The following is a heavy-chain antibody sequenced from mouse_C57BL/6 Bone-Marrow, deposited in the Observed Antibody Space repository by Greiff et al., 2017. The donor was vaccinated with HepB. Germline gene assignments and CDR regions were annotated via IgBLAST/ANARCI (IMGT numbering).Heavy chain of an antibody. D-gene: IGHD1-1*01. V-gene: IGHV1-76*01. Sequence: QVQLKESGAELVRPGASVKLSCKASGYTFTDYYINWVKQRPVKGLEWIARIYPGSGNTYYNEKVKGKVTLTAEKSSSTAYMQLSSLTSEDSAVYFCARIYGSSYWYFDVWGTGTTVTVSS. CDR3: ARIYGSSYWYFDV. CDR1: GYTFTDYY. J-gene: IGHJ1*03. CDR2: IYPGSGNT.